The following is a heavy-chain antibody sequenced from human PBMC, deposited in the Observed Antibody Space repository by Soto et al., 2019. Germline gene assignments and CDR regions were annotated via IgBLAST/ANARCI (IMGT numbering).Heavy chain of an antibody. J-gene: IGHJ4*02. V-gene: IGHV4-30-4*01. CDR2: IDYSGNT. Sequence: QVQLQESGPGLMKPSQTLSLTCTVSGDSISSGDYYWTCVRQPPGKGLEWIGYIDYSGNTYYTTSLNNPVTISVDTSKKKFPLSLPSVTAADTAVYYCARCNDYGDYFDYWGQGTLATVSS. D-gene: IGHD4-17*01. CDR1: GDSISSGDYY. CDR3: ARCNDYGDYFDY.